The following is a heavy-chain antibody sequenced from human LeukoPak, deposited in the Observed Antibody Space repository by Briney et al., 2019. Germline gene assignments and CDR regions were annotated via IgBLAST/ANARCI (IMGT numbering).Heavy chain of an antibody. CDR1: GFTSSSYP. CDR3: VKQSLTLGIDY. V-gene: IGHV3-64D*09. D-gene: IGHD7-27*01. CDR2: ISSDGGTT. Sequence: GGSLRLSCSASGFTSSSYPMHWVRQAPGKGLEYVSAISSDGGTTYYADSVKGRFTISRDNSKNTLYLQLSNLTTDDTAMFYCVKQSLTLGIDYWGQGTLVTVSS. J-gene: IGHJ4*02.